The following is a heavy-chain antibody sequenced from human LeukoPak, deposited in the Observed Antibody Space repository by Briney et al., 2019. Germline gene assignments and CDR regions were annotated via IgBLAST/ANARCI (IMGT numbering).Heavy chain of an antibody. CDR1: GGSVSSGSYY. Sequence: SETLSLTCTVSGGSVSSGSYYWSWIRQPPGKGLEWIGYIYYSGSTSYNPSLKSRVTISVDTSKNQFSLKLSSVTAADTAVYYCARVGYSYGTGGLDYWGQGTLVTVSS. J-gene: IGHJ4*02. V-gene: IGHV4-61*01. D-gene: IGHD5-18*01. CDR3: ARVGYSYGTGGLDY. CDR2: IYYSGST.